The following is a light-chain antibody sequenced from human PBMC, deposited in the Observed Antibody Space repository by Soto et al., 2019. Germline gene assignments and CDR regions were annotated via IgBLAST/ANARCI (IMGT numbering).Light chain of an antibody. CDR2: DAA. CDR3: HQRNNWPSTAIT. V-gene: IGKV3-11*01. Sequence: EIVMTQSPATLSVSQGERATLSCRASHSFSSNFAWYPQKPGQAPRLLIYDAANTATGIPASFSGSGSGTDFTLTIISLGPEDFAVYYCHQRNNWPSTAITFGQGTPLDI. CDR1: HSFSSN. J-gene: IGKJ5*01.